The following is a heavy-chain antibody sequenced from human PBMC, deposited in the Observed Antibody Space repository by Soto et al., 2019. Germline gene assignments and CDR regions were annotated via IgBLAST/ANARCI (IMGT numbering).Heavy chain of an antibody. V-gene: IGHV3-23*01. J-gene: IGHJ6*02. D-gene: IGHD1-20*01. CDR1: GFTLSSYA. CDR2: ISGSGGST. CDR3: ANGYNLDF. Sequence: GGSLRLSCAASGFTLSSYAMSWVRQAPGKGLEWVSAISGSGGSTYYADSVKGRSTISRDNPKNTLYLQMNILGAEDTAVYYCANGYNLDFWGQGTTVTVSS.